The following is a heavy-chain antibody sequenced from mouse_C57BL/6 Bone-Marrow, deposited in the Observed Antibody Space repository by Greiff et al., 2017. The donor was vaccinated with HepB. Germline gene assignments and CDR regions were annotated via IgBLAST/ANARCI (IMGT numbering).Heavy chain of an antibody. Sequence: QVQLQQSGAELARPGASVKLSCKASGYTFTSYGISWVKQRPGQGLEWIGVIDPSDSYTNYNQKFKGKATLTVDTSSSTAYMQLSSLTSEDSAVYYCAIWLRREDYWGQGTTLTVSS. V-gene: IGHV1-59*01. CDR1: GYTFTSYG. CDR2: IDPSDSYT. CDR3: AIWLRREDY. J-gene: IGHJ2*01. D-gene: IGHD2-2*01.